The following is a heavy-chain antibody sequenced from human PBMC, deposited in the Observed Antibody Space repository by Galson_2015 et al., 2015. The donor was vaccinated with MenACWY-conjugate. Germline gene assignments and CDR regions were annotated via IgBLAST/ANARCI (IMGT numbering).Heavy chain of an antibody. CDR1: GFDFDDYA. Sequence: SLRLSCAASGFDFDDYAMSWVRQAPGKGLQWVAGVGRGGGSTYYTDPVRGRFTISRDNSKNTLDLQMNSLRAEDTAMYYCARDRSVTWGAFDYWGRGVLVTVSS. CDR2: VGRGGGST. CDR3: ARDRSVTWGAFDY. D-gene: IGHD7-27*01. V-gene: IGHV3-23*01. J-gene: IGHJ4*02.